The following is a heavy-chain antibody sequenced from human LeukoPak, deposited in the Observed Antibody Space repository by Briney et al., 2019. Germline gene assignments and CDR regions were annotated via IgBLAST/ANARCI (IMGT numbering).Heavy chain of an antibody. D-gene: IGHD1-1*01. V-gene: IGHV1-2*02. CDR1: GYTFTGYS. Sequence: ASLKVSCKASGYTFTGYSLHWVRQAPGQGLEWMAWINPDSGATKYAQKFQDRVTMTRGTSINTAYMELTRLTSDDTAVYYCARSRYNWNANWFDPWGQGSLVSVSS. J-gene: IGHJ5*02. CDR2: INPDSGAT. CDR3: ARSRYNWNANWFDP.